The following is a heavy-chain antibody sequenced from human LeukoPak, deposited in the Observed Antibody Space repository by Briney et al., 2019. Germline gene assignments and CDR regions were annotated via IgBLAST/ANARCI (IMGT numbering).Heavy chain of an antibody. V-gene: IGHV3-30*01. D-gene: IGHD5-24*01. J-gene: IGHJ4*02. CDR3: ARDLAGDGYKDY. Sequence: GRSLRLSCAAAGFTLSSYAMHWVRQAPGKGLEWVAVISYDGSNKYYADSVKGRFTISRDNSKNTLYLQMNSLRAEDTAVYYCARDLAGDGYKDYWGQGTLVTVSS. CDR1: GFTLSSYA. CDR2: ISYDGSNK.